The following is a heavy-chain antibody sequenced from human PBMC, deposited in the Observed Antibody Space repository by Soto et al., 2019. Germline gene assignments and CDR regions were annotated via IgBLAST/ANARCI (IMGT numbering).Heavy chain of an antibody. CDR1: GGTFSSYA. V-gene: IGHV1-69*13. CDR3: ASSSYDYGGNRGPFDY. CDR2: IIPIFGTA. D-gene: IGHD4-17*01. J-gene: IGHJ4*02. Sequence: SVKVSFKASGGTFSSYAISWLRQAPGQGLEWMGGIIPIFGTANYAQKFQGRVTITADESTSTAYMELSSLRSEDTAVYYCASSSYDYGGNRGPFDYWGQGTLVTVSS.